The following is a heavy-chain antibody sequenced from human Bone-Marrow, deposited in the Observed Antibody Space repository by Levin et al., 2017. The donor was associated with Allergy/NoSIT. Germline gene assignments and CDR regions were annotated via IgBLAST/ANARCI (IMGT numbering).Heavy chain of an antibody. CDR1: GASVSTTSYY. V-gene: IGHV4-61*03. J-gene: IGHJ6*02. CDR3: ASRSSDDFWSGSPAMDV. Sequence: GSLRLSCTVSGASVSTTSYYYYWIRQTPGRRLEWIGFIYASKSTSYSPSLKSRVAISVDTSKNLFSLKLTSVTTADTGVYYCASRSSDDFWSGSPAMDVWGQGTTVIVSS. CDR2: IYASKST. D-gene: IGHD3-3*01.